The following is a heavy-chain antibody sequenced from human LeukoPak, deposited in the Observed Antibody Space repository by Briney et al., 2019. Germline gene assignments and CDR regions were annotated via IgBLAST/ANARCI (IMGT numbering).Heavy chain of an antibody. CDR1: GFTFNSYG. Sequence: GGSLRLSCAASGFTFNSYGMSWVRQAPGKGLEWVSAISGSGGSTYYADSVKGRFTISRDNSKNTLYLQMNSLRAEDTAVYYCAKKWNYYYYVDVWGKGTTVTVSS. CDR3: AKKWNYYYYVDV. V-gene: IGHV3-23*01. J-gene: IGHJ6*03. CDR2: ISGSGGST. D-gene: IGHD1-26*01.